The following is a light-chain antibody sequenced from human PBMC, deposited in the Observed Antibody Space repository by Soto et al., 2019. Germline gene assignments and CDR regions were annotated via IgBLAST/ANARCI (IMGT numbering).Light chain of an antibody. V-gene: IGKV3-11*01. CDR1: QSVNSY. CDR2: DAS. Sequence: EVLLTQSPATLSLSPGERATLSCRASQSVNSYLTWYQHKPGQAPRLLISDASNRATGIPARFSGSGSGTEFTLTISSLEPEVFAVYYCQQRANWPPTFGPGTTVDI. CDR3: QQRANWPPT. J-gene: IGKJ3*01.